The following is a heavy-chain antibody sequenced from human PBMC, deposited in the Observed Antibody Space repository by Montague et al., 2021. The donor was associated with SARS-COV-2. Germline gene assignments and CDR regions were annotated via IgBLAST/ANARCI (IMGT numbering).Heavy chain of an antibody. Sequence: SETLSLTCTVSGDSVDSDCWSWVRQPPGERLEWMGHIHYTGSTEYNPSLKSRASISADASKNSLSLSLASVTAADTAVYYCAREQDWASLFDLWGQGILVTVSS. D-gene: IGHD3/OR15-3a*01. CDR1: GDSVDSDC. V-gene: IGHV4-59*02. J-gene: IGHJ5*02. CDR3: AREQDWASLFDL. CDR2: IHYTGST.